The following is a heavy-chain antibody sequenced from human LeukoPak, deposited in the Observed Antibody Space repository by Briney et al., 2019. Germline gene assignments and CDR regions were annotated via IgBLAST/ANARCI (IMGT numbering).Heavy chain of an antibody. CDR2: INPDGSST. D-gene: IGHD5-12*01. CDR3: ARTRYDQRPFDY. CDR1: RFTFDDYA. Sequence: GGSLRLSCAASRFTFDDYAMHWVRQAPGKGLVWVSHINPDGSSTSYADSVKGRFTISRDNAKNTLYLQMNSLRAEDTAVYYCARTRYDQRPFDYWGQGTLVTVSS. V-gene: IGHV3-74*01. J-gene: IGHJ4*02.